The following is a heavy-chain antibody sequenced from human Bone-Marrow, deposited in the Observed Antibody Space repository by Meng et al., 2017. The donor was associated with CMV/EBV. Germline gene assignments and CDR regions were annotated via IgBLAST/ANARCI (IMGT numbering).Heavy chain of an antibody. CDR1: GFTFNNYW. V-gene: IGHV3-11*04. CDR3: ARDQDVRRLEPRYGMDV. Sequence: GESLKISCAASGFTFNNYWMSWIRQAPGKGLEWVSYISSSGSTIYYADSVKGRFTISRDNAKNSLYLQMNSLRAEDTAVYYCARDQDVRRLEPRYGMDVWDQGTTVTVSS. CDR2: ISSSGSTI. J-gene: IGHJ6*02. D-gene: IGHD1-14*01.